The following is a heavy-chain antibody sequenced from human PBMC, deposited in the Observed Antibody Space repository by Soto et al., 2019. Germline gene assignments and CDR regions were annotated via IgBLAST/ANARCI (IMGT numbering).Heavy chain of an antibody. CDR3: ARDLPKDYYYGMDV. J-gene: IGHJ6*02. V-gene: IGHV4-30-4*01. Sequence: SETLSLTGTVSGGSISRDDYYWSWIRQPPGKGLEWIGNIYYNGSTNYNPSLKSRLAISADTSNNQFSLKLTSVTAADTAVYFCARDLPKDYYYGMDVWGQGTKVTVSS. CDR1: GGSISRDDYY. CDR2: IYYNGST.